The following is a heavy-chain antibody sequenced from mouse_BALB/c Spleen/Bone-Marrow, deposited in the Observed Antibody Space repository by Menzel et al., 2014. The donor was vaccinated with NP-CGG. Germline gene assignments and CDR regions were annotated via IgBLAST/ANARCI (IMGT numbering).Heavy chain of an antibody. CDR3: ASCCYGSSLFAY. J-gene: IGHJ3*01. V-gene: IGHV14-3*02. D-gene: IGHD1-1*01. CDR2: IDLANGNT. Sequence: EVQLVESGAELVKPGASVKLSCTASGFNIKDSYMHWVKQRPEQGLEWIGRIDLANGNTKYDPKFQGKATITADTSSNTGYLHLHSLPSEEPPVYYCASCCYGSSLFAYWGQGTLVTGSA. CDR1: GFNIKDSY.